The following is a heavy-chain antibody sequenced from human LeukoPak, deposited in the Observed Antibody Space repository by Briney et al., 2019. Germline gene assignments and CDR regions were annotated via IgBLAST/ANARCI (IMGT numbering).Heavy chain of an antibody. V-gene: IGHV4-39*01. Sequence: SETLSLTCTVSGGSISSSSYHWGWIRQPPGKGLEWIGSIYYSGSTYYNPSLKSRVTISVDTSKNQFSLKLSPVTAADTAVYYCARLVSGGILWFDPWGQGTLVTVSS. CDR3: ARLVSGGILWFDP. CDR1: GGSISSSSYH. J-gene: IGHJ5*02. CDR2: IYYSGST. D-gene: IGHD2-15*01.